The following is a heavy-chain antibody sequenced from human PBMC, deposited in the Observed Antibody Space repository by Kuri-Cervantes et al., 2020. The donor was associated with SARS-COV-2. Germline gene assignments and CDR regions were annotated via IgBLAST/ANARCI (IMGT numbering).Heavy chain of an antibody. V-gene: IGHV3-30*03. CDR3: VTDHLGVHDS. CDR1: GFMFSRCG. D-gene: IGHD2-8*01. J-gene: IGHJ4*02. CDR2: ISFDGSIK. Sequence: GGSLRLSCAASGFMFSRCGMHWVRQAPGKGLEWVAYISFDGSIKDKIVSGKGRFTISRDNSQNTLYLQMNSLRSEDTAVYYCVTDHLGVHDSWGQGTLVTVSS.